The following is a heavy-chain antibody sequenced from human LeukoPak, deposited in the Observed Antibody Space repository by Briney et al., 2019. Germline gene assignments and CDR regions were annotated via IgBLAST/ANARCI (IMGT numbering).Heavy chain of an antibody. CDR2: IYYSGKT. CDR1: GFTFSSYA. CDR3: ARVTGSNYYYYMDV. Sequence: PGGSPRLSCAASGFTFSSYAMHWVRQAPGKGLECIAYIYYSGKTNYNPSLKSRVTISVDTSKNQFSLKLSSVTAADTAVYSCARVTGSNYYYYMDVWGKGTTVTVSS. V-gene: IGHV4-59*01. J-gene: IGHJ6*03.